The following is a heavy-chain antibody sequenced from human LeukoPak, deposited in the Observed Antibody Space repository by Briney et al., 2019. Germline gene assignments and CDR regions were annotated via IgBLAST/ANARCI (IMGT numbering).Heavy chain of an antibody. CDR1: GFSVSDNY. J-gene: IGHJ4*02. CDR2: LFGGGDT. CDR3: ARGQRTSVTLYYFDF. Sequence: GGSLRLSCAVSGFSVSDNYMTWVRQAPGKGLEWVSVLFGGGDTYYGDSVKGRFAISRDNSKNTVYLQMKSLRAEDTAVYYCARGQRTSVTLYYFDFWGPGTLVGVSS. V-gene: IGHV3-66*01. D-gene: IGHD4-17*01.